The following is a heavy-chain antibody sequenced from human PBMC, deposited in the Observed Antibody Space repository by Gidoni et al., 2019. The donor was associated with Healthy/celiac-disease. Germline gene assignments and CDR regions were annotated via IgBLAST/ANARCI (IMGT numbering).Heavy chain of an antibody. CDR2: IIPIFGTA. J-gene: IGHJ4*02. CDR3: AREVAVAYFDY. Sequence: VRQAPGQGLEWMGGIIPIFGTANYAQKFQGRVTITADESTSTAYMELSSLRSEDTAVYYCAREVAVAYFDYWGQGTLVTVSS. V-gene: IGHV1-69*01. D-gene: IGHD6-19*01.